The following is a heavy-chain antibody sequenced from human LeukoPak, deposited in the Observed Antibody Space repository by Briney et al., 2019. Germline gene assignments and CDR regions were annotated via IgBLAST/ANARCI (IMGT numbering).Heavy chain of an antibody. D-gene: IGHD3-10*01. CDR3: TRETAVSGGIYFDY. CDR1: GFTFSSYG. CDR2: IWYDGSNK. V-gene: IGHV3-33*01. J-gene: IGHJ4*02. Sequence: GGSLRLSCAASGFTFSSYGMHWVRQAPGKGLEWVAVIWYDGSNKYYADSVKGRFTISRDNSKNTLYLQMNSLRVEDTAVYYCTRETAVSGGIYFDYWGQGTLVTVSS.